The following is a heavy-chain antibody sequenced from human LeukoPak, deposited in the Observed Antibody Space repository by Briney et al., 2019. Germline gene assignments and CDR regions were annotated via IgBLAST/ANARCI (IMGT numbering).Heavy chain of an antibody. CDR1: GGSISSGGYY. D-gene: IGHD5-12*01. CDR2: IYYSGST. CDR3: AREGRGYDSRSELVGY. V-gene: IGHV4-31*03. J-gene: IGHJ4*02. Sequence: SSETLSLTFTVSGGSISSGGYYWSWIRQHPGKGLEWIGYIYYSGSTYYNPSLKSRVTISVDTSKNQFSLKLSSVTAADTAVYYCAREGRGYDSRSELVGYWGQGTLVTVSS.